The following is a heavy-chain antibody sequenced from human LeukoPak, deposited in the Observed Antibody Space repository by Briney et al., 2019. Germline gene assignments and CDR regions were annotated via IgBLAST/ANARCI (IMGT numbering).Heavy chain of an antibody. CDR3: AKDVDDFGDYVLDH. CDR2: ISGDGAST. V-gene: IGHV3-43*02. J-gene: IGHJ4*02. CDR1: GFTFGDYA. Sequence: PGGSLRLSCAASGFTFGDYAMHWVRQAPGKGLEWLSLISGDGASTDYAESLKGRVAISRDNSKTSLSLQMNSLRAEDTALYYCAKDVDDFGDYVLDHWGQGTLVTVSS. D-gene: IGHD4-17*01.